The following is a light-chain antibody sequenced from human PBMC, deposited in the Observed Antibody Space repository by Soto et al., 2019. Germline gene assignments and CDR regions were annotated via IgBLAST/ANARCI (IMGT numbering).Light chain of an antibody. J-gene: IGKJ4*01. CDR1: HDVSRN. CDR2: DAS. V-gene: IGKV1-33*01. CDR3: QQYNSMLS. Sequence: DIPMTQSPSSLSASEGDRVTITCQSSHDVSRNLNWFQQKPGEAPQLPIYDASNLERGVPSRFSGSGSGTDFTLTISSLQPEDVATYYCQQYNSMLSFGGGTEVEIK.